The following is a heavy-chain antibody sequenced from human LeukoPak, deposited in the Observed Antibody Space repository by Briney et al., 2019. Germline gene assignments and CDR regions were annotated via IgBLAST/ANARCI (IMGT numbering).Heavy chain of an antibody. V-gene: IGHV3-21*01. CDR1: GFTFSSYS. CDR2: ISSSSSYI. CDR3: ARGSLLSVGATERVGAFDI. D-gene: IGHD1-26*01. J-gene: IGHJ3*02. Sequence: TGGSLRLSCAASGFTFSSYSMNWVRQAPGKGLEWVSSISSSSSYIYYADSVKGRFTISRDNAKNSLYLQMNSLRAEDTAVYYCARGSLLSVGATERVGAFDIWGQGTMVTVSS.